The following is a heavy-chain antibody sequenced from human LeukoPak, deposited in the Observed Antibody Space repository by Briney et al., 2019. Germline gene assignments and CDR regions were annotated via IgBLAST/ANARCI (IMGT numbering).Heavy chain of an antibody. CDR3: TGHHQAYSRTY. CDR1: GFTFDDYA. V-gene: IGHV3-74*01. CDR2: ISTDASST. Sequence: GGSLRLSCAASGFTFDDYAMHWVRQAPGKGLVWVSRISTDASSTTYADSVKGRFTISRDNAKDTLYLQMNSLRAEDTAVYYCTGHHQAYSRTYWGQGTLVIVSS. J-gene: IGHJ4*02. D-gene: IGHD6-13*01.